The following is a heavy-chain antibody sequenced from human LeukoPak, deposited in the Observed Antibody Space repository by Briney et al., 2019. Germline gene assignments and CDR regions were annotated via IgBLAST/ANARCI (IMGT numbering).Heavy chain of an antibody. CDR1: GFTFSSYA. Sequence: GGSLRLSCAASGFTFSSYAMSWVRRAPGKGLEWVSAISGSGGSTYYADSVKGRFTISRDNSKNTLYLQMNSLRAEDTAVYYCAKSGYDFWSGYYGYWGQGTLVTVSS. CDR2: ISGSGGST. D-gene: IGHD3-3*01. V-gene: IGHV3-23*01. J-gene: IGHJ4*02. CDR3: AKSGYDFWSGYYGY.